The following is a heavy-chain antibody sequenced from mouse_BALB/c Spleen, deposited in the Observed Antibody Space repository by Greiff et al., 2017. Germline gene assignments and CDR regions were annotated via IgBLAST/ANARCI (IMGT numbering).Heavy chain of an antibody. CDR1: GYSFTGYN. D-gene: IGHD2-1*01. V-gene: IGHV1-39*01. Sequence: VQLKESGPELEKPGASVKISCKASGYSFTGYNMNWVKQSNGKSLEWIGNIAPYYGGTSYNQKFKGKATLTVDKSSSTAYMQLKSLTSEDAAVYYWAYGNSFDYGGQGTTLTVSS. CDR3: AYGNSFDY. CDR2: IAPYYGGT. J-gene: IGHJ2*01.